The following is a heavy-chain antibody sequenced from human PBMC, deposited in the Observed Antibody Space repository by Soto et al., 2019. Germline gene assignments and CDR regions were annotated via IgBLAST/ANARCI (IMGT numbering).Heavy chain of an antibody. J-gene: IGHJ6*02. V-gene: IGHV1-8*01. Sequence: QVQLVQSGAEVKKPGASVKVSCKASGYTFTSYDINWVRQATGQGLEWMGWMNPNSGNTGYAQKFQGRVTMTRNTSISTAYMELSSLRSEDTAVYYCARSKDIVLMVYAIGGCDVWGQGTTVTVS. CDR1: GYTFTSYD. CDR2: MNPNSGNT. CDR3: ARSKDIVLMVYAIGGCDV. D-gene: IGHD2-8*01.